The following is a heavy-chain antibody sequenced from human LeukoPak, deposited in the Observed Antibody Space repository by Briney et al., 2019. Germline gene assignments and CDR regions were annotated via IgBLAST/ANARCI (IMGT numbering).Heavy chain of an antibody. CDR2: ISWNSGSV. Sequence: GGSLRLSCAASGFTFSSYSMNWVRQAPGKGLEWVSGISWNSGSVGYVDSVKGRFTISRDNAKNSLYLQMNSLRAEDTALYYCAKDIAVAGMTFWYFDLWGRGTLVTVSS. D-gene: IGHD6-19*01. J-gene: IGHJ2*01. V-gene: IGHV3-9*01. CDR3: AKDIAVAGMTFWYFDL. CDR1: GFTFSSYS.